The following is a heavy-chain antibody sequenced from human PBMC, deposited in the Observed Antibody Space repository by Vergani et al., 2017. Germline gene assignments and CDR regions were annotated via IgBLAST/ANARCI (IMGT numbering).Heavy chain of an antibody. D-gene: IGHD1-1*01. CDR1: GYTFSNYY. Sequence: QVQVVQSGAEVKKSGASVKVSCKTSGYTFSNYYMHWIRQAPGKGLEWVSHISPGASTVSYTDSVTGRFTVSRDNDNNSLTLDMTTLRVEDTAVYYCAKNPGISTTRHYYAMDVWGQGTTVTVSS. CDR2: ISPGASTV. J-gene: IGHJ6*02. CDR3: AKNPGISTTRHYYAMDV. V-gene: IGHV3-11*04.